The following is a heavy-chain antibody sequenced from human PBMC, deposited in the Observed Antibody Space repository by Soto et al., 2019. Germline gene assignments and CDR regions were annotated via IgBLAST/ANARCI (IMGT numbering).Heavy chain of an antibody. CDR3: AKYPDAKVPFAY. Sequence: GESLKISCAASGFTFSSYAMTWVRQAPGKGLEWVSGISGSGGSTYYADSVKGRFTISRDNSKNTLYLQMNSLRAEDTAVYYCAKYPDAKVPFAYWGQGTLVTVSS. V-gene: IGHV3-23*01. D-gene: IGHD2-2*01. CDR1: GFTFSSYA. J-gene: IGHJ4*02. CDR2: ISGSGGST.